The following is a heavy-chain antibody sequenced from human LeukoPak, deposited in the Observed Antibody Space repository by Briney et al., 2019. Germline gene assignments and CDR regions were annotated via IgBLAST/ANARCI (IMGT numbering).Heavy chain of an antibody. J-gene: IGHJ1*01. CDR3: ARDADCSGGSCYPEYFQH. CDR2: IKQDGSEK. Sequence: PGGSLRLSCAASGFTFSRYWMSWVRQAPGKGLEWVANIKQDGSEKYYVDSVKGRFTISRDNAKNSLYLQMNSLRAEDTAVYYCARDADCSGGSCYPEYFQHWGQGTLVTVSS. V-gene: IGHV3-7*01. D-gene: IGHD2-15*01. CDR1: GFTFSRYW.